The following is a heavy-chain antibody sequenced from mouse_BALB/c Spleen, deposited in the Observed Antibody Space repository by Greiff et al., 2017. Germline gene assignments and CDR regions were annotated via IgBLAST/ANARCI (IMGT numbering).Heavy chain of an antibody. V-gene: IGHV1-5*01. CDR1: GYSFTSYW. D-gene: IGHD4-1*01. CDR3: TREDWDVRYFDV. CDR2: IYPGNSDT. J-gene: IGHJ1*01. Sequence: EVQLQQSGTVLARPGASVKMSCKASGYSFTSYWMHWVKQRPGQGLEWIGAIYPGNSDTSYNQKFKGKAKLTAVTSASTAYMELSSLTNEDSAVYYCTREDWDVRYFDVWGAGTTVTVSS.